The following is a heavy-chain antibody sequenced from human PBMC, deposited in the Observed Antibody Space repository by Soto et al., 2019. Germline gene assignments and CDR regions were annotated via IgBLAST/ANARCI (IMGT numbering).Heavy chain of an antibody. V-gene: IGHV3-21*06. CDR1: GFRFSDYS. CDR2: ISSNSGYT. Sequence: EVHLVESGGGLVKPGESLRLSCAASGFRFSDYSMNWVRQVPGKGLEWVSSISSNSGYTLYTDSVKGRFTISRDNAKSSLYLQMSSLRDEDTAVYYGTRGSYGAYDYWGQGPLVTVSS. CDR3: TRGSYGAYDY. D-gene: IGHD4-17*01. J-gene: IGHJ4*02.